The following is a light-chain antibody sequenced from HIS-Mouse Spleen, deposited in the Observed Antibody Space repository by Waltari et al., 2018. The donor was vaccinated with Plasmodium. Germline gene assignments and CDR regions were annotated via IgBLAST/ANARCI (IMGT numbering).Light chain of an antibody. CDR1: SSDVGGSNY. V-gene: IGLV2-14*01. CDR2: EVS. CDR3: SSYTSSSTPYV. J-gene: IGLJ1*01. Sequence: QSALTQPASVSGSPGQSITISCTGTSSDVGGSNYVPWYQQHPGKAPKLMIYEVSNRPSGVSNRFSRSKSGNTASLTISGLQAEDEADYYCSSYTSSSTPYVFGTGTKVTVL.